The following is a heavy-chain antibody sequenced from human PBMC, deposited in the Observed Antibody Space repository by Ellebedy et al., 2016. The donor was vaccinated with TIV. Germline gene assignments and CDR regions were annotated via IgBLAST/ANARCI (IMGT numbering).Heavy chain of an antibody. J-gene: IGHJ5*02. Sequence: GESLKISXAASGFTVSSNYMSWVRQAPGKGLEWVSVIYSGGSTYYADSVKGRFTISRDNSKNTLYLQMNSLRAEDTAVYYCARVPRMVRGVIITYWFDPWGQGTLVTVSS. CDR2: IYSGGST. CDR1: GFTVSSNY. D-gene: IGHD3-10*01. V-gene: IGHV3-53*01. CDR3: ARVPRMVRGVIITYWFDP.